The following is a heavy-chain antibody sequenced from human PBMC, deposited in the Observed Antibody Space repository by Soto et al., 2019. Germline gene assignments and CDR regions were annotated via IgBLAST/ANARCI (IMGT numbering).Heavy chain of an antibody. CDR3: TNDWYNYYYMDV. Sequence: DVQLLEAGGGLVQPGGSLRLSCAASGFTFSGFAMSWVRQAPGRGLDWVSAVSSSGGYTYYAESVKGRFTVSRDNSTNTLYLQMNSLRAEDTAIYYCTNDWYNYYYMDVWGKGTTVTVSS. J-gene: IGHJ6*03. V-gene: IGHV3-23*01. CDR2: VSSSGGYT. CDR1: GFTFSGFA.